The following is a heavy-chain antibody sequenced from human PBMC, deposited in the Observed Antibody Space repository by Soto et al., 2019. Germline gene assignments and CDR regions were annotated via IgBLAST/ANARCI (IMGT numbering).Heavy chain of an antibody. D-gene: IGHD6-6*01. J-gene: IGHJ6*02. CDR2: IYYSGST. CDR3: ARDVIVEYSSSSYYYYGMDV. CDR1: GGSISSGGYY. Sequence: TLSLSCAVSGGSISSGGYYWSWIRHHPGKGLEWIGYIYYSGSTYYNPSLKSRVTISVDTSKNQFSLKLSSVTAADTAVYYCARDVIVEYSSSSYYYYGMDVWGQGTTVTVSS. V-gene: IGHV4-31*11.